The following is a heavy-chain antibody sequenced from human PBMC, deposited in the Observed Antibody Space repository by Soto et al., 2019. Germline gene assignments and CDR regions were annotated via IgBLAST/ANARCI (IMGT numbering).Heavy chain of an antibody. D-gene: IGHD2-2*02. Sequence: GGSLRLSCAASGFTFSSYSMNWVRQAPGKGLEWVSSISSSSSYIYYADSVKGRFTISRDNAKNSLYLQMNSLRAEDTAVYYCARDSGYCSSTSCYTGWGVDYYYGMDVWGQGTTVTVSS. J-gene: IGHJ6*02. CDR2: ISSSSSYI. CDR3: ARDSGYCSSTSCYTGWGVDYYYGMDV. CDR1: GFTFSSYS. V-gene: IGHV3-21*01.